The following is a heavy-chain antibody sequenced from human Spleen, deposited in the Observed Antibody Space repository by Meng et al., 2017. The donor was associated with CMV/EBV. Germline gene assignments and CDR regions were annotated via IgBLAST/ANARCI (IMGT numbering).Heavy chain of an antibody. V-gene: IGHV3-30*04. CDR1: GFTFSSYA. D-gene: IGHD1-26*01. Sequence: GESLKISCAASGFTFSSYAMHWVRQAPGKGLEWVAVISYDGSNKYYADTVKGRFTISRDNSKNTLYLQMNSLRAEDTAVYYCAKERYTGSPNWFDPWGQGTLVTVSS. J-gene: IGHJ5*02. CDR2: ISYDGSNK. CDR3: AKERYTGSPNWFDP.